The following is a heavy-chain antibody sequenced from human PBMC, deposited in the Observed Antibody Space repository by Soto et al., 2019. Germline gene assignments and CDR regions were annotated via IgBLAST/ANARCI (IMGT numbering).Heavy chain of an antibody. V-gene: IGHV4-31*03. Sequence: PSETLSLTCTVSGGSIRRDSYYWGWIRQYPGKGLEWIGYIYYSGSTYYNPSLKSRVTISVDTSKNQFSLKLSSVTVADTAVYYCARTPRNWGQGTLVTVSS. CDR3: ARTPRN. D-gene: IGHD2-15*01. J-gene: IGHJ4*02. CDR2: IYYSGST. CDR1: GGSIRRDSYY.